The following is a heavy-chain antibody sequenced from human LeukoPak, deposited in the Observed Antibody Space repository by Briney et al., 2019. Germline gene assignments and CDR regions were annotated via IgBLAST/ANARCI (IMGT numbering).Heavy chain of an antibody. CDR2: IYHSGST. Sequence: SETLSLTCTVSGYSISSGYYWGWIRQPPGKGLEWIGSIYHSGSTYYNPSLKSRVTISVDTSKNQFSLKLSSVTAADTAVYYCARDYPYTPTWGQGTMVTVSS. CDR1: GYSISSGYY. D-gene: IGHD3-16*01. CDR3: ARDYPYTPT. J-gene: IGHJ3*01. V-gene: IGHV4-38-2*02.